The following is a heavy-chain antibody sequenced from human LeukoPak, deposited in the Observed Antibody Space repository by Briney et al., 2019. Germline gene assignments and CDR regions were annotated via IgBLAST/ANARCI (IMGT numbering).Heavy chain of an antibody. CDR3: ARVDTDVNVDMVTAGQFYYFGY. J-gene: IGHJ4*02. V-gene: IGHV3-11*06. D-gene: IGHD2-21*02. CDR2: ISSSSSYI. Sequence: GGSLRLSCAASGFTFSDYYMSWIRQAPGKGLEWVSYISSSSSYINYADSVKGRFTISRDNAKNSLYLQMNSLRAEDTAVYYCARVDTDVNVDMVTAGQFYYFGYWGQGTLVTVSS. CDR1: GFTFSDYY.